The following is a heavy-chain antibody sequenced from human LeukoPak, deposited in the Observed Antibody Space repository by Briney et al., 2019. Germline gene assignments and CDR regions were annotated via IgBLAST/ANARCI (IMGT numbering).Heavy chain of an antibody. Sequence: PSETLSLTCTVSGGSISSYYWSWIRQPPGKGLEWIGYIYYSGSTYYNPSLKSRVTISVDTSKNQFSLKLSSVTAADTAVYYCATLTTPGWFNPWGQGTLVTVSS. V-gene: IGHV4-59*12. CDR3: ATLTTPGWFNP. J-gene: IGHJ5*02. CDR2: IYYSGST. D-gene: IGHD1-1*01. CDR1: GGSISSYY.